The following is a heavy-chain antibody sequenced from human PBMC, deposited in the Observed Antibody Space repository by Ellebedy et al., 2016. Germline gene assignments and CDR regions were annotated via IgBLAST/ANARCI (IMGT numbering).Heavy chain of an antibody. Sequence: GESLKISCAASGFDFSIYAIAWVRQAPGKGLEWVAVISYDGVHETYADFVRGRFAIYRENSQNTVYLEMTSLRPEDTAVYYCARDQAGDFDYWGQGVLVTVSS. CDR2: ISYDGVHE. V-gene: IGHV3-30*09. CDR3: ARDQAGDFDY. J-gene: IGHJ4*02. D-gene: IGHD3-10*01. CDR1: GFDFSIYA.